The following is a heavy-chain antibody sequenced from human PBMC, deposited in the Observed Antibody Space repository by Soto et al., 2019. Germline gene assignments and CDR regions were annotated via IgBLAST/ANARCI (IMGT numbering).Heavy chain of an antibody. CDR3: ARQWLDSYYFDY. Sequence: EVQLVESGGGLVQPGGSLRLSCAASGFTFSSYAMHWVRQAPGKGLEYVSAISSNGGSTYYANSVKGRITISRDNSKNTLYLQMGSLRAEDMAVYYCARQWLDSYYFDYRGQGTLVTVSS. V-gene: IGHV3-64*01. CDR1: GFTFSSYA. CDR2: ISSNGGST. D-gene: IGHD6-19*01. J-gene: IGHJ4*02.